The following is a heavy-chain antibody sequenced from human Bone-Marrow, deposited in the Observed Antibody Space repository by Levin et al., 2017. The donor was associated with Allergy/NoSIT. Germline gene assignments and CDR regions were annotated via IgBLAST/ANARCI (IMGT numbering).Heavy chain of an antibody. V-gene: IGHV1-18*01. Sequence: EASVKVSCKASGYTFTSYGINWVRQAPGQGLEWMGWISAYNGNTNYAQNLQGRVTMTTDTSTSTAYMELRSLRSDDTAVYYCARGSRQDSYGRENDYWGQGTLVTVSS. D-gene: IGHD5-18*01. CDR1: GYTFTSYG. J-gene: IGHJ4*02. CDR2: ISAYNGNT. CDR3: ARGSRQDSYGRENDY.